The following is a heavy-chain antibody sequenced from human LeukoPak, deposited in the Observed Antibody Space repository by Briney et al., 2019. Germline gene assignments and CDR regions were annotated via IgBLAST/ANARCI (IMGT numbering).Heavy chain of an antibody. J-gene: IGHJ4*02. CDR1: GFTFSSYS. V-gene: IGHV3-21*01. CDR3: AKVLPCSSTSCYGLDY. Sequence: PGGSLRLSCAASGFTFSSYSMNWVRQAPGKGLEWVSSISSSSSYIYYADSVKGRFTISRDNSKNTLYLQMNSLRAEDTAVYYCAKVLPCSSTSCYGLDYWGQGTLVTVSS. D-gene: IGHD2-2*01. CDR2: ISSSSSYI.